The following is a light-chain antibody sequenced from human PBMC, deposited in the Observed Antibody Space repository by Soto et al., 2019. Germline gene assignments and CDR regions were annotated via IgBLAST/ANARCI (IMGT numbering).Light chain of an antibody. CDR3: NSYTIASTWV. V-gene: IGLV2-14*01. J-gene: IGLJ3*02. CDR1: SYDVGAYNY. Sequence: QSVLTQPASVSGSPGQSITISCTGTSYDVGAYNYVSWYQQHPGKAPKLMISEVSNRPSGISNRFSGSKSGNTASLTISGLQAEDEADYYCNSYTIASTWVFGGGTKLTGL. CDR2: EVS.